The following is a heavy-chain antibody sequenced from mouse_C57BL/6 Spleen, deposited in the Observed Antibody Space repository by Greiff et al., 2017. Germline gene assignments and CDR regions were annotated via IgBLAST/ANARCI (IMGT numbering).Heavy chain of an antibody. V-gene: IGHV1-69*01. D-gene: IGHD1-1*01. Sequence: VQLQQPGAELVMPGASVKLSCKASGFTFTSYWMHWVQQWPGQGLEWIGEIDPSDSYTKYNQKFKGKSTLTVDKSTSTADMQLRSLTSEESAVYDCARSNYGSSYDYAMDYWGQGTSVTVSS. CDR2: IDPSDSYT. CDR1: GFTFTSYW. CDR3: ARSNYGSSYDYAMDY. J-gene: IGHJ4*01.